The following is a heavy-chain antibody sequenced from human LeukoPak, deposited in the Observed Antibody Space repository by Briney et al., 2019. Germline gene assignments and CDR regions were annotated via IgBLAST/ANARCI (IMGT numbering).Heavy chain of an antibody. CDR2: IYSNGNA. CDR3: ARSATVTTGYFDY. Sequence: SETLSLTCSVSGGSISSSGHYWGWIRQSPEKGLDWIGSIYSNGNAYYNPSVKSRVTISVDTSKNQFSLKLTSVTAAETAVYYCARSATVTTGYFDYWGQGALVTVSS. J-gene: IGHJ4*02. V-gene: IGHV4-39*07. CDR1: GGSISSSGHY. D-gene: IGHD4-17*01.